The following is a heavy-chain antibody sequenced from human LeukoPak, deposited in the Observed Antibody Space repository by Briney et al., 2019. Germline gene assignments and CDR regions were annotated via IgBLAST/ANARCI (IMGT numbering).Heavy chain of an antibody. D-gene: IGHD6-13*01. J-gene: IGHJ3*02. CDR3: ARDRYTPLYSSSSDAFDI. CDR2: IKQDGSEK. CDR1: GFTFSSYW. Sequence: GGSLRLSCAASGFTFSSYWMSWVRQAPGKGLEWVANIKQDGSEKYYVDSVKGRFTISRDNAKNSLYPQMNSLRAEDTAVYYCARDRYTPLYSSSSDAFDIWGQGTMVTVSS. V-gene: IGHV3-7*01.